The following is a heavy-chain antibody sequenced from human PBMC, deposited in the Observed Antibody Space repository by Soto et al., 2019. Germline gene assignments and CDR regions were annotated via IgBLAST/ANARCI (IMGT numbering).Heavy chain of an antibody. D-gene: IGHD1-26*01. J-gene: IGHJ6*03. CDR3: ARAGIVERLFYYYYYMDV. CDR2: INPSGGST. Sequence: GASVKVSCKASGYTFTSYYMHWVRQAPGQGLEWMGIINPSGGSTSYAQKFQGRVTMTRDTSISTVYMELSSLRSEDTAVYYCARAGIVERLFYYYYYMDVWGKGTTVTVSS. CDR1: GYTFTSYY. V-gene: IGHV1-46*01.